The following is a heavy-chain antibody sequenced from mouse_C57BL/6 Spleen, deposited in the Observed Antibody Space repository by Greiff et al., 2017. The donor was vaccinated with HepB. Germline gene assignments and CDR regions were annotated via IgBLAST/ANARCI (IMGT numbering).Heavy chain of an antibody. CDR3: ARSDSNYRLFDY. J-gene: IGHJ2*01. D-gene: IGHD2-5*01. CDR1: GYTFTSYW. V-gene: IGHV1-69*01. CDR2: IDPSDSYT. Sequence: VQLQQPGAELVMPGASVKLSCKASGYTFTSYWMHWVKQRPGQGLEWIGEIDPSDSYTNYNQKFKGKSTLTVDKSSSTAYMQLSSLTSEDSAVYHCARSDSNYRLFDYWGQGTTLTVSS.